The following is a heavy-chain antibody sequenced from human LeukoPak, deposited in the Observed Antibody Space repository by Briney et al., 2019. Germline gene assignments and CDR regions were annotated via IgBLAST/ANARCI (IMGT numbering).Heavy chain of an antibody. V-gene: IGHV1-8*03. CDR1: GYTFTSYD. Sequence: GASVKVSCTASGYTFTSYDINWVRQAPGQGLEWMGWMNPNSGNTGYAQKFQGRVTITRNTSISTAYMELSSLRSEDTAVYYCARASTGSMDYWGQGTLVTVSS. J-gene: IGHJ4*02. CDR2: MNPNSGNT. CDR3: ARASTGSMDY. D-gene: IGHD2-15*01.